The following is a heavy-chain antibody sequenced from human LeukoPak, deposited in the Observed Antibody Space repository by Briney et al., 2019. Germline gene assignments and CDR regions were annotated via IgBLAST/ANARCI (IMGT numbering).Heavy chain of an antibody. CDR2: ISGSGGST. CDR3: ASHPSIAVRYFDL. CDR1: GFTFSSYA. D-gene: IGHD6-19*01. V-gene: IGHV3-23*01. J-gene: IGHJ2*01. Sequence: GGSLRLSCAASGFTFSSYAMSWVRQAPGKGLEWVSAISGSGGSTYYADSVKGRFTISRDNSKNTLYLQMNSLRAEDTAVYYCASHPSIAVRYFDLWGRGTLVTVSS.